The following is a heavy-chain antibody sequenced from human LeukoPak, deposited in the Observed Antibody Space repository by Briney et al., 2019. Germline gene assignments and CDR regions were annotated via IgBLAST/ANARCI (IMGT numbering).Heavy chain of an antibody. CDR3: ARLPQGGGSLHPPAHWFDP. CDR1: GYSFTSYW. Sequence: GESLKISCKGSGYSFTSYWIGWVRQMPGKGLEWMGIIYPGDSDTRYGPSFQGQVTISADKSISTAYLQWSSLKASDTAMYYCARLPQGGGSLHPPAHWFDPWGQGTLVTVSS. J-gene: IGHJ5*02. V-gene: IGHV5-51*01. CDR2: IYPGDSDT. D-gene: IGHD2-15*01.